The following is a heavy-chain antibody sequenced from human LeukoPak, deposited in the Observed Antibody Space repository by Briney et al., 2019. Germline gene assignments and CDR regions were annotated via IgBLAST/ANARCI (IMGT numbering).Heavy chain of an antibody. V-gene: IGHV4-34*01. D-gene: IGHD3-3*01. CDR2: INHSGST. CDR1: GGSFSGYY. CDR3: ASLRKTADFWSGYSYYYYYMDV. J-gene: IGHJ6*03. Sequence: PSETLSLTCAVYGGSFSGYYWSWIRQPPGKGLEWIGEINHSGSTNYNPSLKSRVTISVDTSKNQFSLKLSSVTAADTAVYYCASLRKTADFWSGYSYYYYYMDVWGKGTTVTVSS.